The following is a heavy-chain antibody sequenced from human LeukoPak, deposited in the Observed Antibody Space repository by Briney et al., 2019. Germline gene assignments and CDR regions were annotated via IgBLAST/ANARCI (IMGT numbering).Heavy chain of an antibody. V-gene: IGHV4-31*03. J-gene: IGHJ3*02. D-gene: IGHD3-22*01. Sequence: SETLSLTCTVSGGSISSGGYYWSWIRQHPGKGLEWIGYIYYSGSTYYNPSLKSRVTISVDTSKNQFSLKLSSVTAADTAVYYCARDRSYYDSSGNLGAFDIWGQGTMVTVSS. CDR3: ARDRSYYDSSGNLGAFDI. CDR2: IYYSGST. CDR1: GGSISSGGYY.